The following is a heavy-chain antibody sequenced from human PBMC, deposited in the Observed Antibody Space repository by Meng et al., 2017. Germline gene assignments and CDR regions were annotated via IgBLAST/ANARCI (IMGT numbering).Heavy chain of an antibody. V-gene: IGHV3-21*01. CDR2: ISSSSSYI. J-gene: IGHJ4*02. CDR1: GFTFSSYG. D-gene: IGHD5-12*01. CDR3: AISLVATRDIDY. Sequence: VQSVESWGRLAKPGGSLRLAWAASGFTFSSYGMNWVRQDPGKGLEWVSSISSSSSYIYYADSAKGRFTISRDNAKNSLYLQMNSLRAEDTAVYYCAISLVATRDIDYWGQGTLVTVSS.